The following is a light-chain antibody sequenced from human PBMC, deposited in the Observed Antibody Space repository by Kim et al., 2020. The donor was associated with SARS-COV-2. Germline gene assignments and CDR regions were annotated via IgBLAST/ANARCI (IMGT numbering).Light chain of an antibody. J-gene: IGKJ4*01. CDR3: QQYGSSPLT. CDR2: GAS. V-gene: IGKV3-20*01. Sequence: SHGERATLSCRASQSVSSNFLAWYQQKPGQAPRLLIYGASSRATGIPDRFSGSGSGTDFTLTISRLEPEDFAVYYCQQYGSSPLTFGGGTKVDIK. CDR1: QSVSSNF.